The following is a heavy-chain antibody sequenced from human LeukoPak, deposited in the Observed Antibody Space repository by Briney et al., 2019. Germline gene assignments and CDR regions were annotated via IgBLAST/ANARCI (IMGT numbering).Heavy chain of an antibody. CDR1: EFTFNTYA. V-gene: IGHV3-23*01. CDR2: LSASGGST. Sequence: GGSLRLSCAASEFTFNTYAVSWVRQAPGKGLEWVSTLSASGGSTYYADSVKGRFTISRDNSKNTLYLQLSSLRAEDTAVYYCAKSKPGDYGLFDYWGQGTLVTVSS. D-gene: IGHD4-17*01. J-gene: IGHJ4*02. CDR3: AKSKPGDYGLFDY.